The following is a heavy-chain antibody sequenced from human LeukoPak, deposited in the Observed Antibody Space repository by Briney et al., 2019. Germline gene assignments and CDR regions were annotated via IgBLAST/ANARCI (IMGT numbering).Heavy chain of an antibody. CDR3: AKDLLYYDILTGYFDI. V-gene: IGHV3-23*01. CDR1: GFTFSSYA. Sequence: GGSLRLSCAASGFTFSSYAMSWVRQAPGKGLEWVSAISGSGGSTYYADSVKGRFTISRDNSKNTLYLQMNSLRAEDTAVYYCAKDLLYYDILTGYFDIWGQGTMVTVSS. CDR2: ISGSGGST. J-gene: IGHJ3*02. D-gene: IGHD3-9*01.